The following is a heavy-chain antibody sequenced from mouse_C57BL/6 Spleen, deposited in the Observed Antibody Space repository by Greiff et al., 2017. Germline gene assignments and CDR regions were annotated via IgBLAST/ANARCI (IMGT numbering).Heavy chain of an antibody. CDR2: INYDGSST. V-gene: IGHV5-16*01. CDR1: GFTFSDYY. CDR3: ARATVVVQYYFDD. J-gene: IGHJ2*01. Sequence: EVQVVESEGGLVQPGRSLKLSCTASGFTFSDYYMAWVRQVPEKGLEWVANINYDGSSTYYLDSLKSRFIISRDNAKNILYLQMSSLKSEYTATYYCARATVVVQYYFDDWGQGTTLTVSS. D-gene: IGHD1-1*01.